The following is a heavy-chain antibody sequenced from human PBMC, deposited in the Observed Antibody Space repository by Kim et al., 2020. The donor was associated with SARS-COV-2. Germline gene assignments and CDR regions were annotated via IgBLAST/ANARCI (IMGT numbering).Heavy chain of an antibody. CDR2: VYSSGIA. CDR3: ARGPAQGAPLDY. V-gene: IGHV4-4*07. CDR1: HGSVNNNF. J-gene: IGHJ4*02. Sequence: SETLSLTCTVSHGSVNNNFWSCIRQPAGQGLEWIGRVYSSGIADYNPSLKSRVIMSLDTSRNQFSLRLNYVTAADSAVYYCARGPAQGAPLDYWGQGTLVTVSS.